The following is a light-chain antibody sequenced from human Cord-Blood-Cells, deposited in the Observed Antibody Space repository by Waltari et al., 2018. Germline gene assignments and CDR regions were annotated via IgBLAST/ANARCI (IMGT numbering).Light chain of an antibody. J-gene: IGLJ3*02. CDR1: SSDVGSYNL. V-gene: IGLV2-23*01. CDR3: CSYAGSSTWV. CDR2: EGS. Sequence: QSALTQPASVSGSPGQSITISCTGTSSDVGSYNLVSWYQQHPGKAPKLMIYEGSKRPSGVSNRFSGSKSGNTASLTIFGLQPEDEADYYYCSYAGSSTWVFGGGTKLTVL.